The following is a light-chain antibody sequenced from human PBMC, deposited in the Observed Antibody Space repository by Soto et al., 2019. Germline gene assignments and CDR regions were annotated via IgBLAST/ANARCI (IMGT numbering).Light chain of an antibody. V-gene: IGKV3-20*01. J-gene: IGKJ1*01. CDR2: GAS. CDR1: QNIFSNY. Sequence: EIVLPQSPDTVSVSPGERVTLSCRASQNIFSNYLAWYQQKPGQAPMLLIYGASTRATGIADRFSGGGSGIDFTLTISRLEPEDFAVYHCQQYGRSWTFGQGTKVDIK. CDR3: QQYGRSWT.